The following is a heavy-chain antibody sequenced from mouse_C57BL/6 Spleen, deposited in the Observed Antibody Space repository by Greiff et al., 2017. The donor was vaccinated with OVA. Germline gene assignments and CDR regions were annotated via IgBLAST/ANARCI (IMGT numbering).Heavy chain of an antibody. D-gene: IGHD1-1*01. Sequence: VQLQQSGAELVRPGASVKLSCTASGFNIKDYYMHWVKQRPEQGLEWIGRIDPKDGDTESAPKFPGKATMTADTSSNTAYLQLSSLTSEDTAVYYCTYYYGSSPLYFDYWGQGTTLTVSS. V-gene: IGHV14-1*01. CDR1: GFNIKDYY. CDR2: IDPKDGDT. CDR3: TYYYGSSPLYFDY. J-gene: IGHJ2*01.